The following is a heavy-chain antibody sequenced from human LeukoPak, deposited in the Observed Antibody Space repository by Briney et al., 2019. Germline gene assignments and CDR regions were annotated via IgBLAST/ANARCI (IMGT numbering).Heavy chain of an antibody. V-gene: IGHV1-2*02. CDR2: INPNSGGT. CDR3: AIGTSRRDRGSGDPDY. J-gene: IGHJ4*02. Sequence: GASVKVSCKASGYTFTGYEMHWVRQAPGQGLEWMGWINPNSGGTNYAQKFQGRVTMTRDTSISTAYMELSRLRSDDTAVYYCAIGTSRRDRGSGDPDYWGQGTLVTVSS. CDR1: GYTFTGYE. D-gene: IGHD3-10*01.